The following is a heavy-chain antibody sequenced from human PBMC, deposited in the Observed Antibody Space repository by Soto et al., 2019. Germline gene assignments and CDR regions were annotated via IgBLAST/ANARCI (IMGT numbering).Heavy chain of an antibody. Sequence: ASVKVSCKASGGTFSSYAISWVRQAPGQGLEWMGGIIPIFGTANYAQKFQGRVTITADKSTSTAYMELSSLRSEDTAVYYCARTSKYYDILTGYYVGNYFDYWGQGTLVTVSS. D-gene: IGHD3-9*01. CDR3: ARTSKYYDILTGYYVGNYFDY. J-gene: IGHJ4*02. CDR1: GGTFSSYA. V-gene: IGHV1-69*06. CDR2: IIPIFGTA.